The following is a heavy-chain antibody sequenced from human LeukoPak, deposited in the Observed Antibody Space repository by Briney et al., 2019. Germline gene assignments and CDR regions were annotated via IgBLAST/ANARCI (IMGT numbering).Heavy chain of an antibody. D-gene: IGHD2-15*01. J-gene: IGHJ2*01. V-gene: IGHV3-21*01. CDR1: GFPFSAYS. Sequence: TTGGSLRLSCAASGFPFSAYSMNWIRQAPGKGLDWVSSISSDSTYIYYADSVKGRFTISRDNARNSLYLQMNSLRAEDTAVYYCAGGQGWHFDLWGRGTLITVSS. CDR3: AGGQGWHFDL. CDR2: ISSDSTYI.